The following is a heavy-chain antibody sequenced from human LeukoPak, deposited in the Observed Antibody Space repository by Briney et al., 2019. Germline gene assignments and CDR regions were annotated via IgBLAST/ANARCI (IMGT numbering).Heavy chain of an antibody. CDR1: GFTFSSYS. CDR2: ISSSSSYI. V-gene: IGHV3-21*01. J-gene: IGHJ4*02. Sequence: GGSLRLSCAASGFTFSSYSMNWVRQAPGKGLEWVSSISSSSSYIYYADSVKGRFTISRDNAKNSLYLQMNSLRAEDTAVYYCARGYCSSTSCYDLGEYDYWGQGTLVTVSS. CDR3: ARGYCSSTSCYDLGEYDY. D-gene: IGHD2-2*01.